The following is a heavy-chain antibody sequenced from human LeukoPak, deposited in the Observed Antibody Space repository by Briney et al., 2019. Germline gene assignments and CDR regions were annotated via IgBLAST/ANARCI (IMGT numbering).Heavy chain of an antibody. V-gene: IGHV5-51*01. Sequence: GESLKISCKGPGYSFTSYWIGWVRQMPGKGLEWMGIIYPGDSDTRYSPSFQGQVTISADKSISTGYLQWSSLKASDTAMYYCARRSGLVRGVIIKGDNWFDPWGQGTLVTVSS. J-gene: IGHJ5*02. CDR2: IYPGDSDT. CDR1: GYSFTSYW. CDR3: ARRSGLVRGVIIKGDNWFDP. D-gene: IGHD3-10*01.